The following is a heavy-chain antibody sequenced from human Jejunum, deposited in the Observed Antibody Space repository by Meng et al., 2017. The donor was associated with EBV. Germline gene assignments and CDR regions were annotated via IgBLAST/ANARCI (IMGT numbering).Heavy chain of an antibody. J-gene: IGHJ4*02. CDR3: ARGAYFDY. V-gene: IGHV4-30-2*01. CDR2: IYYSGSA. Sequence: HLHESRPILVKPSETLSLTCAVSGGSVRSSGYSLNWIRQPPGKGLQWIGYIYYSGSAFYNPSLKSRVTLSVDRSKNQFSLNLSSVTAADMAVYYCARGAYFDYWGQGTLVTVSS. CDR1: GGSVRSSGYS.